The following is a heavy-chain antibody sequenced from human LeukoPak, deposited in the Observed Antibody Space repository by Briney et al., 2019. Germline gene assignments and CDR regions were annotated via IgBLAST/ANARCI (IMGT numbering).Heavy chain of an antibody. J-gene: IGHJ4*02. CDR3: AKDTRGVYYDSSGTRNY. CDR1: GFTFSSYA. V-gene: IGHV3-23*01. Sequence: PGGSLRLSCAASGFTFSSYAMSWVRQAPGKGLEWVSAISGSGGSTYYADSVKGRFTISRDNSKNTLYLQMNSLRAEDTAVYYCAKDTRGVYYDSSGTRNYWGQGTLVTVSS. CDR2: ISGSGGST. D-gene: IGHD3-22*01.